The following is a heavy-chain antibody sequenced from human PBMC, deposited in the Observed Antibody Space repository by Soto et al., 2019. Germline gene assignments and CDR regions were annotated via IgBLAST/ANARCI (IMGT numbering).Heavy chain of an antibody. CDR3: AKRGVTTRYYYYYGMDV. CDR2: ISGSGGST. V-gene: IGHV3-23*01. CDR1: GFTFSSYA. J-gene: IGHJ6*02. D-gene: IGHD4-17*01. Sequence: GGSLRLSCAASGFTFSSYAMSWVRQAPGKGLEWVSAISGSGGSTYYADSVKGRFTISRDNSKNTLYLQMNSLRAEDTAVYYCAKRGVTTRYYYYYGMDVWGQGTTVTVSS.